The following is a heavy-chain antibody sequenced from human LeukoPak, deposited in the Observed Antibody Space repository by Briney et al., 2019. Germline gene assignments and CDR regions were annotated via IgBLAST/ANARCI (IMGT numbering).Heavy chain of an antibody. D-gene: IGHD3-22*01. V-gene: IGHV4-31*03. CDR2: IYYSGST. Sequence: SETLSLTCTVSGGSISSGGYYWSWIRQHPGKGLEWIGYIYYSGSTYYNPSLKSRVTISVDTSKYQFSLKLSSVTAADTAVYYCARVGYYDSSGYYGLSFDYWGQGTLVTVSS. CDR1: GGSISSGGYY. J-gene: IGHJ4*02. CDR3: ARVGYYDSSGYYGLSFDY.